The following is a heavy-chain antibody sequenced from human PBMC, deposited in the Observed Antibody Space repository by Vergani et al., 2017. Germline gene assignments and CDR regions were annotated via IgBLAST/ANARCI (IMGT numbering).Heavy chain of an antibody. CDR2: IYYSGST. D-gene: IGHD4-17*01. V-gene: IGHV4-30-4*01. J-gene: IGHJ4*02. CDR3: ARSNDYGDYADLPTFDY. Sequence: QLQLQESGSGLVKPSQTLSLTCAVSGGSISSGDYYWSWIRQPPGKGLEWIGYIYYSGSTYYNPSLKSRVTISVDTSKNQFSLKLSSVTAADTAVYYCARSNDYGDYADLPTFDYWGQGTLVTVSS. CDR1: GGSISSGDYY.